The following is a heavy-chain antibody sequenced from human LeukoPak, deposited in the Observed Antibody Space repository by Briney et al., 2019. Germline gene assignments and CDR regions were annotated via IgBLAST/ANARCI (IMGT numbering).Heavy chain of an antibody. Sequence: ASVKVSCKASGGTFSSYAISWVRQAPGQGLEWMGGIIPIFGTANYAQKFQGRVTITTDESTSTAYMDLSSLRSEDTAVYYCARGSSDLEWFMDVWGKGTTVTVSS. CDR2: IIPIFGTA. V-gene: IGHV1-69*05. J-gene: IGHJ6*03. CDR1: GGTFSSYA. CDR3: ARGSSDLEWFMDV. D-gene: IGHD3-3*01.